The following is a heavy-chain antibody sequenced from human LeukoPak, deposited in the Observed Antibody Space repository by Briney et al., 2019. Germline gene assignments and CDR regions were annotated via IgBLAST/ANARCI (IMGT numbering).Heavy chain of an antibody. CDR2: ISGSGITT. Sequence: GGSLRLSCAASGFTFSGYTMNWVRQAPGKGPEWVSSISGSGITTNYADSVKGRFTISREYSNNTLYLQMSSLRAEDTAIYYCAKGRGYSNGQSLDYWGQGTLVIVSS. CDR1: GFTFSGYT. CDR3: AKGRGYSNGQSLDY. D-gene: IGHD5-18*01. V-gene: IGHV3-23*01. J-gene: IGHJ4*02.